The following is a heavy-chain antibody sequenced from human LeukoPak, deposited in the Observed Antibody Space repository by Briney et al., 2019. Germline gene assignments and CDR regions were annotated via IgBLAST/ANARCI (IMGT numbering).Heavy chain of an antibody. CDR1: GFTFSSYG. V-gene: IGHV3-30*02. CDR3: AKAGGSYYYYMDV. J-gene: IGHJ6*03. Sequence: GGSLRLSCAASGFTFSSYGMHWVRQAPGKGLEWVAFIQYDGSNKYYADSVKGRFTISRDNSKNTLYLQMNSLRAEDTAVYYCAKAGGSYYYYMDVWGKGTTVTVSS. CDR2: IQYDGSNK. D-gene: IGHD1-26*01.